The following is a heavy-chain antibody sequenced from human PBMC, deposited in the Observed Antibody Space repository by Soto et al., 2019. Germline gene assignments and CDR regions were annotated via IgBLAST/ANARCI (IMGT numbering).Heavy chain of an antibody. D-gene: IGHD3-16*01. V-gene: IGHV4-30-4*01. CDR1: GYSISSGNKY. J-gene: IGHJ6*02. CDR3: ARVPSPFDYYYAMDV. CDR2: IFSSGTT. Sequence: PSANPSLTSPGSGYSISSGNKYLRWIRKPPGKGLEWIGYIFSSGTTYYNPSLKSRLTMSLDASQNQFSLKLNSLTDADTAVYFCARVPSPFDYYYAMDVWGQGTTVKGSS.